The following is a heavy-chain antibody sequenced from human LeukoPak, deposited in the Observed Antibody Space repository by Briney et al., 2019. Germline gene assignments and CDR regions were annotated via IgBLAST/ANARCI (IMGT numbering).Heavy chain of an antibody. CDR3: ARDRTDTNYFDY. J-gene: IGHJ4*02. CDR2: IDSSGRTT. D-gene: IGHD1-14*01. Sequence: GGSLRLSCAASGFTFSNYNIHWVRQAPGKGLEWVSYIDSSGRTTYYADSARGRFTISRDNAKNSLYLQMNSLRAEDTAVYYCARDRTDTNYFDYWGQGTLVTVSS. V-gene: IGHV3-48*01. CDR1: GFTFSNYN.